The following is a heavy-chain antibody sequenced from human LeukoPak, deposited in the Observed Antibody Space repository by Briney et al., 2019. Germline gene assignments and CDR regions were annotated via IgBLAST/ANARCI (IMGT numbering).Heavy chain of an antibody. Sequence: SGTLSLTCTVSGGSISSSSYYWGWIRQPPGKGLEWIGSVYYSGSTNYNPSLKSRVTISVDTSKNQFSLKLSSVTAADTAVYYCARLLKIYAFDIWGQGTMVTVSS. CDR3: ARLLKIYAFDI. CDR1: GGSISSSSYY. V-gene: IGHV4-39*01. D-gene: IGHD2-8*01. J-gene: IGHJ3*02. CDR2: VYYSGST.